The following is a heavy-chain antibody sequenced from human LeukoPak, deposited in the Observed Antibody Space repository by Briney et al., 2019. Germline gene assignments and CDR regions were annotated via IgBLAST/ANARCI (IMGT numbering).Heavy chain of an antibody. CDR1: GYSIGSDFY. Sequence: TASETPSLTCAVSGYSIGSDFYWGWIRQTPGKGLEWIGSVSHNTGASYNPSFKSRVTISLDTSKNHFSLTLTSVTAADTAVYFCAREPGWGHNYYYMDVWGKGTTVAVSS. J-gene: IGHJ6*03. D-gene: IGHD1-26*01. V-gene: IGHV4-38-2*02. CDR2: VSHNTGA. CDR3: AREPGWGHNYYYMDV.